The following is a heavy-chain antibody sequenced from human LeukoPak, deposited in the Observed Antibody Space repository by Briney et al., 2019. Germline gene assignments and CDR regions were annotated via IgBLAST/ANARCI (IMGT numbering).Heavy chain of an antibody. Sequence: PGGSLRLSCAAPGFTFTTYSLNWVRQAPGKGLERVSFISSSGSYIYYADSVKGRFTISRDNAKNSLYLQMNSLRAEDTAVYYCARDESSSWYVDYWGQGTLVTVSS. CDR1: GFTFTTYS. CDR2: ISSSGSYI. D-gene: IGHD6-6*01. J-gene: IGHJ4*02. CDR3: ARDESSSWYVDY. V-gene: IGHV3-21*01.